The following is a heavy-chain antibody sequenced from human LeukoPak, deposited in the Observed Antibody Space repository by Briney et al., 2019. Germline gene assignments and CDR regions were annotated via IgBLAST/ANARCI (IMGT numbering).Heavy chain of an antibody. CDR3: ARVGATSWY. J-gene: IGHJ4*02. D-gene: IGHD1-26*01. V-gene: IGHV3-74*01. CDR1: GFTFSSYW. Sequence: GGSLRLSCVASGFTFSSYWMHWVRQAPGKGLVWVSRISNDGSSMNYADSVKGRFTISRDNAKNTLFLQMSSLRVEDTAVYYCARVGATSWYWGQGTLVTVSS. CDR2: ISNDGSSM.